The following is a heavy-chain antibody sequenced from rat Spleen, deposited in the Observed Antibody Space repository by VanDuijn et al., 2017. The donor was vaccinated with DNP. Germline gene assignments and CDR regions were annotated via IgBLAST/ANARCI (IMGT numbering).Heavy chain of an antibody. Sequence: EVQLVESGGGLVQPGGSLRLSCVASGFTFRDFYMAWVRQAPKKGLEWVAASSPSGSRTYYADSVKGRFTISRDDAKSGLYLQMNSLKSEDTATYYCARGSTSIYWYFDFWGPGTMVTVSS. D-gene: IGHD3-1*01. CDR3: ARGSTSIYWYFDF. V-gene: IGHV5-22*01. CDR1: GFTFRDFY. J-gene: IGHJ1*01. CDR2: SSPSGSRT.